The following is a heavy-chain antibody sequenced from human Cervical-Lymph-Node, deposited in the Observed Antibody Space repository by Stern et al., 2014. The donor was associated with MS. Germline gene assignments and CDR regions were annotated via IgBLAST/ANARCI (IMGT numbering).Heavy chain of an antibody. Sequence: QLQLQESGPGLVKPSETLSLTCTVSGGSISSYDWSWIRQPPGQGLEWIGYIYYSGSTNYNPSLKSRVTISVDTSKNQFSLKLSSVTAADTAVYYCATGGTFDYWGQGTLVTVSS. V-gene: IGHV4-59*01. CDR3: ATGGTFDY. D-gene: IGHD1-26*01. CDR1: GGSISSYD. CDR2: IYYSGST. J-gene: IGHJ4*02.